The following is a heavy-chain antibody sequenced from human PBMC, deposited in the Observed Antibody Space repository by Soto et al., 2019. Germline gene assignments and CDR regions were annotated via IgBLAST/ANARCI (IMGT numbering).Heavy chain of an antibody. CDR1: GFTFSTYA. D-gene: IGHD6-19*01. Sequence: GGSLRLSCAASGFTFSTYAMSWVRQAPGKGLEWVSGISSSGGRTNHADSVKGRFIISRDNSKNMVYLQMNSLRAEDTAVYYCAKEWSYSSGWSHVDYWGQGTLVTVSS. J-gene: IGHJ4*02. V-gene: IGHV3-23*01. CDR2: ISSSGGRT. CDR3: AKEWSYSSGWSHVDY.